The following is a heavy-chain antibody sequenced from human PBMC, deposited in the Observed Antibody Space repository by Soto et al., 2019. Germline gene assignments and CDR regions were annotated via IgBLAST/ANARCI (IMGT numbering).Heavy chain of an antibody. J-gene: IGHJ4*02. CDR3: ARNARWELSIDY. V-gene: IGHV2-70*01. CDR1: GFSLITSVMC. D-gene: IGHD3-10*01. Sequence: GPTLVNPTQTLTLTCTFSGFSLITSVMCVRWIRQPPGKALEWLALIDWDDDKYYSTSLKTRLTISKDTSKNQEVLTMTNMDPVDTATYYCARNARWELSIDYWGQGTLVTVSS. CDR2: IDWDDDK.